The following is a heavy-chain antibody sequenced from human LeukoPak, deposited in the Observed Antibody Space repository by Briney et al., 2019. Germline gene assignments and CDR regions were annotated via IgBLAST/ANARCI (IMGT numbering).Heavy chain of an antibody. D-gene: IGHD5-18*01. CDR2: ISYDGSNK. V-gene: IGHV3-30*04. J-gene: IGHJ4*02. Sequence: PGGSLRLSCAAPGFTFSSYAMHWVRQAPGKGLEWVAVISYDGSNKYYADSVKGRFTISRDNSKNTLYLQMNSLRAEDTAVYYCAREGGIQLWFYFDYWGQGTLVTVSS. CDR1: GFTFSSYA. CDR3: AREGGIQLWFYFDY.